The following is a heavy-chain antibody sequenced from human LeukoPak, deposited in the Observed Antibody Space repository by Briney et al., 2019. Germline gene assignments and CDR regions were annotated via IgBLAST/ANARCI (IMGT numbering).Heavy chain of an antibody. Sequence: SETLSLTCTVSGGSISSSSYYWGWIRQPPGKGLEWIGSIYYSGSTYYNPSLKSRVTISIDTSKNQFSLKLSSVTAADTAVYYCARRKYSSSLGVAFDIWGQGTMVTVSS. D-gene: IGHD6-13*01. CDR2: IYYSGST. CDR1: GGSISSSSYY. J-gene: IGHJ3*02. CDR3: ARRKYSSSLGVAFDI. V-gene: IGHV4-39*07.